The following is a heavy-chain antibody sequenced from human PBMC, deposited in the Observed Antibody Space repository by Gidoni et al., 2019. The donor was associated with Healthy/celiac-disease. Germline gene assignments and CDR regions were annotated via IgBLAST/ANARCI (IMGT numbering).Heavy chain of an antibody. CDR1: GFTFSSYA. CDR2: ISYDGSNK. J-gene: IGHJ4*02. CDR3: ASVGFDY. V-gene: IGHV3-30-3*01. Sequence: QVQLVESGGAVVQPGRSLRLSCAASGFTFSSYAMHWVRQAPGKGLEWVAVISYDGSNKYSADAVKGRFTISRDNSKNTLYLQMNSLRAEDTAVYYCASVGFDYWGQGTLVTVSS.